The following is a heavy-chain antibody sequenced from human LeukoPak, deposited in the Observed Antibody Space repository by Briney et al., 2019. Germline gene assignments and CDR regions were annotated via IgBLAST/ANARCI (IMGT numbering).Heavy chain of an antibody. J-gene: IGHJ4*02. D-gene: IGHD5-18*01. CDR1: GGTFSSYA. Sequence: ASVKVSCKASGGTFSSYAISWVRQAPGQGLEWMGRINPNSGGTNYAQKFQGRVTMTRDTSISTAYMELSGLRSDDTAVCYCARAIRRTAMVPYYFDYWGQGTLVTVSS. CDR2: INPNSGGT. CDR3: ARAIRRTAMVPYYFDY. V-gene: IGHV1-2*06.